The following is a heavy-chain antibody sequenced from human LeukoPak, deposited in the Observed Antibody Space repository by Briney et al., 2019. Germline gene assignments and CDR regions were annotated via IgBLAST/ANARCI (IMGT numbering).Heavy chain of an antibody. J-gene: IGHJ3*02. CDR2: INGDGTII. CDR1: GFTFSSYA. V-gene: IGHV3-74*01. CDR3: ARGEYPHAFDI. D-gene: IGHD2-2*02. Sequence: GGSLRLSCAASGFTFSSYAMNWVRQAPGKGLVWVSRINGDGTIINYADSVKGRFTISRDNAKNTLYLQMNSLRAEDTALYYCARGEYPHAFDIWGQGTMVSVSS.